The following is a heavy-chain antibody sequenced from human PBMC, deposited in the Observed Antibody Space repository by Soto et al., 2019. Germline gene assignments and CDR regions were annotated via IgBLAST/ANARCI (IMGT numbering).Heavy chain of an antibody. V-gene: IGHV3-15*07. CDR2: VKSKNDGGTT. Sequence: PGGSLRLSCAASGFTFSNAWINWVRQAPGKGLEWVGRVKSKNDGGTTDFAAPVKGRFAISRDDSKNMVYLEMNSLQTEDTAIYYCTTDSYITSIIVRFDYWGHGTTVTVSS. D-gene: IGHD3-22*01. CDR3: TTDSYITSIIVRFDY. J-gene: IGHJ4*01. CDR1: GFTFSNAW.